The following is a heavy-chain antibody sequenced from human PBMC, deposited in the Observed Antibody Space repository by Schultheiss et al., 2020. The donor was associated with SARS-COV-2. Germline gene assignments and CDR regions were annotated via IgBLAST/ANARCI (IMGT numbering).Heavy chain of an antibody. CDR1: GYTFTTYD. D-gene: IGHD3-3*01. CDR2: MNPNSDNT. CDR3: ARHGTRFGLGYYYYGMDV. V-gene: IGHV1-8*02. Sequence: ASVKVSCKASGYTFTTYDINWVRQATGQGLEWMGWMNPNSDNTGHAQKFQGRVTMTRNTSISTAYMELSSLRSEDTAVYYCARHGTRFGLGYYYYGMDVWGQGTTVTVSS. J-gene: IGHJ6*02.